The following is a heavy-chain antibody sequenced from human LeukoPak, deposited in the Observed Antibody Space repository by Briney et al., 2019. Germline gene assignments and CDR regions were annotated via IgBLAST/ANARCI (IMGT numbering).Heavy chain of an antibody. Sequence: GASVKVSCKASGYTFTSYDINWVRQAPGQGLEWMGWMNPNSGNTGYAQKFQGRVTITRNTSISTAYMELSSLRSEDTAVYYCARGGFRSSSSWYDYWGQGTLVTVSS. J-gene: IGHJ4*02. CDR3: ARGGFRSSSSWYDY. CDR1: GYTFTSYD. D-gene: IGHD6-13*01. V-gene: IGHV1-8*03. CDR2: MNPNSGNT.